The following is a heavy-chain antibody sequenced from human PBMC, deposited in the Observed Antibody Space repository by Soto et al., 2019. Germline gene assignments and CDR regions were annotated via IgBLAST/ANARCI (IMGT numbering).Heavy chain of an antibody. V-gene: IGHV3-33*01. CDR3: ARGGYSYNYGMDV. D-gene: IGHD5-18*01. J-gene: IGHJ6*02. CDR2: IWYDGSNK. Sequence: PGGSLRLSCAASGFTFSSYGMHWVRQAPGKGLEWVAVIWYDGSNKYYADSVKGRFTISRDNSKNTLYLQMNSLRAEDTAVYYCARGGYSYNYGMDVCGQGTTVTVS. CDR1: GFTFSSYG.